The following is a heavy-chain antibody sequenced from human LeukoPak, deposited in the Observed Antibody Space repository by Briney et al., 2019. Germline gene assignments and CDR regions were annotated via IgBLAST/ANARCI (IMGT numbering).Heavy chain of an antibody. CDR2: ISSSGSTI. J-gene: IGHJ4*02. Sequence: GGSLRLSCAASGFTFSDSYMSWIRQAPGKGLGYISYISSSGSTIYYADSVKGRFTLSRDNAKDSLSLEMNSLRAEDTAVYYCARGKYSFDYWGQGTLATVSS. CDR1: GFTFSDSY. V-gene: IGHV3-11*01. D-gene: IGHD3-10*01. CDR3: ARGKYSFDY.